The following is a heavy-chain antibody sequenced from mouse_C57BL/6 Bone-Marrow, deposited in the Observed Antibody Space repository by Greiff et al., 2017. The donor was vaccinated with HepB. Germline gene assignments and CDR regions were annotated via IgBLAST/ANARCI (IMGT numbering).Heavy chain of an antibody. CDR3: ASRDYYGGGWYFDV. CDR2: IYPRSGNT. V-gene: IGHV1-81*01. CDR1: GYTFTSYG. Sequence: QVQLQQSGAELARPGASVKLSCKASGYTFTSYGISWVKQRTGQGLEWIGEIYPRSGNTYYNEKFKGKATLTADKSSSTAYMELRSLTSEDSAGYFCASRDYYGGGWYFDVWGTGTTVTVSS. J-gene: IGHJ1*03. D-gene: IGHD1-1*01.